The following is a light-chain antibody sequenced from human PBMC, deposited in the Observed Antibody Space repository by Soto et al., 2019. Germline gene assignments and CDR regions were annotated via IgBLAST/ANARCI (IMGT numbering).Light chain of an antibody. Sequence: SYELTQPPSVSVAPGQTAKIICGGNNIGSKSVQWCQQKPGQAPVLVVYDDSDRPSGIPERFSGSKSWNTATLTISRVEAGDEADYYCQVWDTSSDHYVFGTGTKVTVL. CDR3: QVWDTSSDHYV. CDR2: DDS. CDR1: NIGSKS. V-gene: IGLV3-21*02. J-gene: IGLJ1*01.